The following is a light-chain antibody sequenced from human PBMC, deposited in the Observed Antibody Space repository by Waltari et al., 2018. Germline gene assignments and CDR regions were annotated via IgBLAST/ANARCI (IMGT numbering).Light chain of an antibody. CDR2: KDS. CDR1: SSHIGSYKF. J-gene: IGLJ2*01. CDR3: CSYTDGNTLV. Sequence: QSALTQPASVCGSPGQSLTLLCTGTSSHIGSYKFVPWYQQQPDKAPKLIIYKDSERPSGVSNRFSGSKSDNTASLTISVLQAEDEAHYYCCSYTDGNTLVFGGGTKLTVL. V-gene: IGLV2-23*01.